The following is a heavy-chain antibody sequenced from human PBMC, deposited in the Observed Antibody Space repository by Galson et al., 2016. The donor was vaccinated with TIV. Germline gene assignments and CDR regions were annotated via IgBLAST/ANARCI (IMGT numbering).Heavy chain of an antibody. D-gene: IGHD3-10*01. V-gene: IGHV3-21*01. CDR3: ARDPFFGSGSYYSVLWYFDY. Sequence: GLEWVAFISSTSSYTYYADSVRGRFTISRDNANNIVYLQMSSLRVEDTAVYYCARDPFFGSGSYYSVLWYFDYWGQGTQVTVAS. J-gene: IGHJ4*02. CDR2: ISSTSSYT.